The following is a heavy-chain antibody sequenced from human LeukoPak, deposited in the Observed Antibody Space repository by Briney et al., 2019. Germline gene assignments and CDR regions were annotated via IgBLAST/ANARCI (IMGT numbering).Heavy chain of an antibody. CDR3: ARDSRSYFLDY. J-gene: IGHJ4*02. V-gene: IGHV3-23*01. D-gene: IGHD1-26*01. Sequence: GGSLRLSCAASGFIFSSYAMSWVRQAPGKGLEWVSGISGSGGSTYYADSVKGQFTISRDNSKNTLYLQMNSLRAEDTAVYYCARDSRSYFLDYWGQGTLVTVSS. CDR2: ISGSGGST. CDR1: GFIFSSYA.